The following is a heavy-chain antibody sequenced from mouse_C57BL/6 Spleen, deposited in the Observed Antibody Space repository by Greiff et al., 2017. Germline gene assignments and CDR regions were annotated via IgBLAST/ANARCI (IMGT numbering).Heavy chain of an antibody. CDR2: IDPSDSYT. CDR3: ARGGYYGSSYYFDY. V-gene: IGHV1-50*01. Sequence: QVQLQQPGAELVKPGASVKLSCKASGYTFTSSWMQWVKQRPGQGLEWIGEIDPSDSYTNYNQKFKGKATLTVVTSSSTAYMQLSSLTSEDSAVYYCARGGYYGSSYYFDYWGQGTTLTVSS. J-gene: IGHJ2*01. CDR1: GYTFTSSW. D-gene: IGHD1-1*01.